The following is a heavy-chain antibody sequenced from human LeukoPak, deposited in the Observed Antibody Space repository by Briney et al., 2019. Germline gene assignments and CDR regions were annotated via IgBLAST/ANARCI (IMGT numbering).Heavy chain of an antibody. CDR2: INWNGGST. V-gene: IGHV3-20*04. CDR3: ARVTYYDSLYYFDY. J-gene: IGHJ4*02. D-gene: IGHD5-12*01. Sequence: GGSLRLSCAASGFTFDDYGLSWVHQAPGKGLEWVSGINWNGGSTGYADSVKGRFAISRDNAKNSLYLQMNSLRAEDTALYYCARVTYYDSLYYFDYWGQGTLVTVSS. CDR1: GFTFDDYG.